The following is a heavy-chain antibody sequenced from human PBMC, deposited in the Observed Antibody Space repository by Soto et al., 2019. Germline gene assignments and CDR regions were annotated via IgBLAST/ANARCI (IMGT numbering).Heavy chain of an antibody. CDR2: IKPDGTEK. CDR1: GFTFRSYW. J-gene: IGHJ4*02. CDR3: ARDGTAGAYIGARPYYFDF. D-gene: IGHD6-6*01. V-gene: IGHV3-7*05. Sequence: ELQLVESGGGLVQPGGSLRLSCAASGFTFRSYWMSWVRQAPGKGLEWVANIKPDGTEKYHEDSVKGRFTISRDNAKNSLYLQMNSLRAEDTAVYFCARDGTAGAYIGARPYYFDFWGQGALVTVSS.